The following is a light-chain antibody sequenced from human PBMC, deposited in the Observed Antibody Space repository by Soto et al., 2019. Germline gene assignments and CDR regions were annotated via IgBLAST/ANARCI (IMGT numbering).Light chain of an antibody. CDR3: QQYNSYSEA. Sequence: ETVMTQSPATLSVSPGERATLSCRASQSIRSTLAWFQQKPGQAPRLLIYDASKRATGIPARFSSSGSGTEFTLTISSLQSEDFAVYYCQQYNSYSEAFGQGTKVDIK. V-gene: IGKV3-15*01. J-gene: IGKJ1*01. CDR2: DAS. CDR1: QSIRST.